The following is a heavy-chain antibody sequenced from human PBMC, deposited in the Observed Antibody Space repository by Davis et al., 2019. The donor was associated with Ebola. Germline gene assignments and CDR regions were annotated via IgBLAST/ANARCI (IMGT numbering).Heavy chain of an antibody. CDR3: AKEGAYYYGMDV. D-gene: IGHD3-16*01. Sequence: GESLKISCAASGFTFSNYAMSWVRQAPGKGLEWVSIISGSGASTYYADSVKGRFTISRDNSKNTLYLQMNSLRAEDTAEYYCAKEGAYYYGMDVWGQGTTVTVSS. CDR1: GFTFSNYA. J-gene: IGHJ6*02. V-gene: IGHV3-23*01. CDR2: ISGSGAST.